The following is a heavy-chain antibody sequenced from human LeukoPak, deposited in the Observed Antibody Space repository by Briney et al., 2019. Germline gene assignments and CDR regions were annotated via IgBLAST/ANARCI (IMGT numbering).Heavy chain of an antibody. CDR1: GGSISSNY. CDR2: IYHSGST. V-gene: IGHV4-59*12. D-gene: IGHD6-13*01. Sequence: SETLSLTCTVSGGSISSNYWSWIRQPPGKGLEWIGYIYHSGSTYYNPSLKSRVTISVDRSKNQFSLKLSSVTAADTAVYYCARLVAATGNFDYWGQGTLVTVSS. J-gene: IGHJ4*02. CDR3: ARLVAATGNFDY.